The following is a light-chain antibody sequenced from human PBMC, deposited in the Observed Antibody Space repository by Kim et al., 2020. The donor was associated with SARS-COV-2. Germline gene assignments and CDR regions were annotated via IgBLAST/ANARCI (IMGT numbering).Light chain of an antibody. J-gene: IGLJ3*02. CDR3: CSYAGTYTPWL. CDR2: DVS. CDR1: SSDVGGYDF. V-gene: IGLV2-11*01. Sequence: QSALTQPRSVSGSPGQSVTISCTGTSSDVGGYDFVSWYQQHPGKAPKLMIYDVSKWSSGVPDRFSGSKSGNTASQTISGLQAEDEADYYCCSYAGTYTPWLFGGGTQLTVL.